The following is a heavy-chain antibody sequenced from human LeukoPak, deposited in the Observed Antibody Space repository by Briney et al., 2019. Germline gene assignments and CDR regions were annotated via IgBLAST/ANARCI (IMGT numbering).Heavy chain of an antibody. CDR1: GGSISSSSYY. J-gene: IGHJ4*02. CDR2: IYYSGST. Sequence: SETLSLTCTVSGGSISSSSYYWGWIRQPPGKGLKWIGSIYYSGSTYYNPSLKSRVTISVDTSKNQFSLKLSSVTAADTAVYYCARQTAYSSGFCSYFWGQGTLVTVSS. V-gene: IGHV4-39*07. D-gene: IGHD6-19*01. CDR3: ARQTAYSSGFCSYF.